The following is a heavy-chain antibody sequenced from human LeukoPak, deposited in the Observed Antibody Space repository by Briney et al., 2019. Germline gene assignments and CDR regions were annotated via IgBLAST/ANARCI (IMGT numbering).Heavy chain of an antibody. CDR3: VKDRLRVAGGFDY. CDR1: GYTFSSYG. D-gene: IGHD3-10*01. Sequence: PGGSLRLSCEASGYTFSSYGMSWVRQAPGKGLEWVSSISDSGGSTYYADSVKGRFTISRDNSKNTLYVQMNSLRAEDTAVYYCVKDRLRVAGGFDYWGQGTLVTVSS. CDR2: ISDSGGST. J-gene: IGHJ4*02. V-gene: IGHV3-23*01.